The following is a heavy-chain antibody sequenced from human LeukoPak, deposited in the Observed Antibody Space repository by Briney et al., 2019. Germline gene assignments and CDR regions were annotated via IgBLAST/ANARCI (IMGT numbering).Heavy chain of an antibody. CDR1: GFTFRDYY. CDR3: ARVFLDAFDI. V-gene: IGHV3-11*01. J-gene: IGHJ3*02. Sequence: PGGSLRLSCAASGFTFRDYYMSWIRQAPGKGLEWVSYISSGGNTIYYADSVKGRFTISRDNAKHSLYLQMNSLRAEDTAVYHCARVFLDAFDIWGQGTMVTVSS. CDR2: ISSGGNTI.